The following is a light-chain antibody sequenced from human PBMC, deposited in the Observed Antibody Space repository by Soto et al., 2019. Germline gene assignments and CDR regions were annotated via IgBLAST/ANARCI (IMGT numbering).Light chain of an antibody. J-gene: IGKJ2*01. Sequence: DIQMTQSPSSLAASVGDRVTITCRTSQTINTYLNWYQQQPGKAPKLLIYAAYNLQSGVPSRFSGSGSGTDFTLTITSLQPEDFAAYFCQQSSSAPFNFGPGTKLQIK. CDR2: AAY. V-gene: IGKV1-39*01. CDR1: QTINTY. CDR3: QQSSSAPFN.